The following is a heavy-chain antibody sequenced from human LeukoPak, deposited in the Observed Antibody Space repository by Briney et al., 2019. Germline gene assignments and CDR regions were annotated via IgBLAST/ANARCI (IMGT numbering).Heavy chain of an antibody. CDR1: RFTFSSYA. J-gene: IGHJ5*02. CDR3: AKVGVSPRLDWFDP. CDR2: IRYDGSNK. D-gene: IGHD5-12*01. V-gene: IGHV3-30*02. Sequence: GGSLRLSCAASRFTFSSYAMLWVRQAPGKGLEWVAFIRYDGSNKYYADSVKGRFTISRDNSKNTLYLQTNSLRAEDTAVYYCAKVGVSPRLDWFDPWGQGTLVTVSS.